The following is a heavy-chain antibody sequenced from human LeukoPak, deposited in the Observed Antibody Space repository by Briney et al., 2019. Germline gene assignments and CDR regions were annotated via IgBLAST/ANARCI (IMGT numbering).Heavy chain of an antibody. V-gene: IGHV3-7*01. Sequence: PGGSLRLSCAASEFTFFTYWMSWVRQAPGKGLEWVANIKQDGSEKYYVDSVKGRFTISRDNAKNSLYLQMNSLRAEDTAVYYCARLPDDYGDYKYFQHWGQGTLVTVSS. CDR1: EFTFFTYW. CDR2: IKQDGSEK. CDR3: ARLPDDYGDYKYFQH. J-gene: IGHJ1*01. D-gene: IGHD4-17*01.